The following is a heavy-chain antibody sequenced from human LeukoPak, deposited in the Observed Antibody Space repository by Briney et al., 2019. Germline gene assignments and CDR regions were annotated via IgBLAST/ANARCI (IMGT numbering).Heavy chain of an antibody. D-gene: IGHD2-15*01. J-gene: IGHJ5*02. CDR2: IYYSGST. Sequence: PSETLSLTCTVSGDSISTYYWSWIRQPPGKGLEWIGYIYYSGSTNYNRSLKSRVTMSVDKSKSHFSLRLSSVTAADTAIYYCARSYCSGGSCYSNWYDDWGQRTLVTVSS. V-gene: IGHV4-59*08. CDR1: GDSISTYY. CDR3: ARSYCSGGSCYSNWYDD.